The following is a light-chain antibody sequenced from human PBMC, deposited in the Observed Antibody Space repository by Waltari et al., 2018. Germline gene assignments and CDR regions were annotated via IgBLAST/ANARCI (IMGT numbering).Light chain of an antibody. CDR1: SSDIGRYDI. V-gene: IGLV2-23*02. CDR3: CSYAGNYVWV. J-gene: IGLJ3*02. CDR2: AVS. Sequence: QSALTQPAAVSGSPGQSVTISCTGASSDIGRYDIVSWYQQHPGNAPKLVISAVSKRPSGVSDRFSGSKSCDTASLTISGLQFEDEADYYCCSYAGNYVWVFGGGTRLTVL.